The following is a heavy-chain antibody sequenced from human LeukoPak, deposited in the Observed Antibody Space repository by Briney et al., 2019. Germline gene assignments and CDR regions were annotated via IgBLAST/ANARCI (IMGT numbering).Heavy chain of an antibody. D-gene: IGHD4-17*01. Sequence: KPSETLSLTCTVSGGSISSGGYYWSWIRQHPGKGLERIGYIYYSGSTYYNPSLKSRVTISVDTSKNQFSLKLSSVTAADTAVHYCARENGDYVRGPYGMDVWGQGTTVTVSS. CDR1: GGSISSGGYY. V-gene: IGHV4-31*03. J-gene: IGHJ6*02. CDR3: ARENGDYVRGPYGMDV. CDR2: IYYSGST.